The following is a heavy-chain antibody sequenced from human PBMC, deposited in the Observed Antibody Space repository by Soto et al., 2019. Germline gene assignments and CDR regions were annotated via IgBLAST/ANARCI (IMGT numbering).Heavy chain of an antibody. D-gene: IGHD3-3*01. V-gene: IGHV2-5*02. CDR2: IYWDDDK. CDR3: ANSVLRTVFGFVTTTALYFDF. Sequence: QITLNESGPTQVKPRQTLTLTCPFSGFSLTTSGVGVGWIRQSPGKAPEWLALIYWDDDKRYSPSLKSRLTITKDTSKNQVVLTMADLDPADTATYYCANSVLRTVFGFVTTTALYFDFWGQGTPVAVSS. CDR1: GFSLTTSGVG. J-gene: IGHJ4*02.